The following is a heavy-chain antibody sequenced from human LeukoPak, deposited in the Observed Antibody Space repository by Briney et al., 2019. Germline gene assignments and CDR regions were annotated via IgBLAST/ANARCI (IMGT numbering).Heavy chain of an antibody. D-gene: IGHD2-21*01. CDR1: GFTFSGFA. J-gene: IGHJ4*02. CDR2: ISRSGENT. CDR3: AKDYVVGSIDY. Sequence: GGSLRLACAASGFTFSGFALSWIRQAPGKGLKWVSSISRSGENTFYADSVRGRFTISRDNSKNTVSLQMESLRAEDTALYYCAKDYVVGSIDYWGQGTLVTVSS. V-gene: IGHV3-23*01.